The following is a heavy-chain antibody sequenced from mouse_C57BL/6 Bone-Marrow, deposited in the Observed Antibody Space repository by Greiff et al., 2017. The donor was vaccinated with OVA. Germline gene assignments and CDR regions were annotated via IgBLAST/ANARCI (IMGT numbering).Heavy chain of an antibody. V-gene: IGHV1-81*01. CDR3: ARKEGRYYFDY. Sequence: QVQLQQSGAELARPGASVKLSCKASGYTFTSYGISWVKQRTGQGLEWIGEIYPRSGNTYYNEKFKGQATLTADKSSSTAYMELSSLASEDSADYFCARKEGRYYFDYWGQGTTLTVSS. CDR2: IYPRSGNT. CDR1: GYTFTSYG. J-gene: IGHJ2*01.